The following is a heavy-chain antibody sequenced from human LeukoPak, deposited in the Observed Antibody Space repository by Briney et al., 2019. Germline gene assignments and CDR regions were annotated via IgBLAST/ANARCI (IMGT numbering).Heavy chain of an antibody. D-gene: IGHD3-22*01. Sequence: ASVKVSCXASGYPFTSYDINWVRQATGQGLEWMGWMNPNSGNTGYAQKFQGRVTMTRNTSISTAYLELSSLSSEDTAVYYCARTYYYDSSGYWGSWYFDLWGRGTLVTVSS. CDR3: ARTYYYDSSGYWGSWYFDL. CDR1: GYPFTSYD. CDR2: MNPNSGNT. V-gene: IGHV1-8*01. J-gene: IGHJ2*01.